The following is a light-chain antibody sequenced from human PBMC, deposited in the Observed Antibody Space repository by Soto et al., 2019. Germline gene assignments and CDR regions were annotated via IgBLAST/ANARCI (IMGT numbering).Light chain of an antibody. CDR3: QQYGSSPIT. CDR2: GAS. J-gene: IGKJ5*01. V-gene: IGKV3-15*01. CDR1: QSLSSN. Sequence: EMVMTQSPATLSVSPGERATLSCRASQSLSSNLAWYQQKPGQAPRLLIYGASTRATGIPARFSGSGSGTEFTLTISSLQSEDFAVYYCQQYGSSPITFGQGTRLEIK.